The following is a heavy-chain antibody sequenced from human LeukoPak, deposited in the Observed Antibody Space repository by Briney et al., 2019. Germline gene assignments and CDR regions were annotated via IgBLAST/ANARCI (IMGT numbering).Heavy chain of an antibody. CDR2: ISSRSSHT. CDR3: ARFSSGWYYFDY. J-gene: IGHJ4*02. CDR1: GXTFSDYY. Sequence: GGSLRLSCAASGXTFSDYYMSWIRQAPGKGREWVSYISSRSSHTNYADSVKGRFTISRDNAKNSLYLQMNSLRAEDTAVYYCARFSSGWYYFDYWGQGTLVTVSS. V-gene: IGHV3-11*03. D-gene: IGHD6-19*01.